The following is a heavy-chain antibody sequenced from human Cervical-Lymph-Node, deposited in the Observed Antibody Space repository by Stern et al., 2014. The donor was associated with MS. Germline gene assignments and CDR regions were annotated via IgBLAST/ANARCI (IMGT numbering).Heavy chain of an antibody. V-gene: IGHV3-49*04. CDR3: ARLGLYYYYCLDV. CDR2: IRSKANGETT. J-gene: IGHJ6*02. CDR1: GFTFGDYA. Sequence: EVQLVESGGGLVKPGRSLRLACTASGFTFGDYAVGWVRQAPGKGLEWVGFIRSKANGETTKSAASVKGRFTISRDDSKDIVYLHMDSLQTEDTGLFYCARLGLYYYYCLDVWGRGTTVIVSS.